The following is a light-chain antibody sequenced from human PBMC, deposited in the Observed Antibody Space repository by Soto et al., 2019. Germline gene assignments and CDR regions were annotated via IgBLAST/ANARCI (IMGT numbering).Light chain of an antibody. CDR1: QSVTSSY. CDR2: GAS. Sequence: EIVLTQSPGTLSLSPGERATLSCRASQSVTSSYLAWYQQKPGQAPRLFIYGASSRATGIADRFSGSGSGTDFFLTSSRLEPEDSAVYYCQQYGSTPVTFGQGTKVEI. V-gene: IGKV3-20*01. CDR3: QQYGSTPVT. J-gene: IGKJ1*01.